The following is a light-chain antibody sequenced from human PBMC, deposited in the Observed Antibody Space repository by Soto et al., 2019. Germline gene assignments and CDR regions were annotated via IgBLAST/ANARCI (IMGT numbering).Light chain of an antibody. CDR1: QSVATNY. J-gene: IGKJ2*01. CDR3: QQFGSSPPKYT. Sequence: EIVLTQSPGTLSLSPGERATLSCRASQSVATNYLAWYQQKPGQAPRLLIYATSTRATGNPDRFSGSGFATELTLTISRLEPDDFAVYYCQQFGSSPPKYTFGQGTKLEIK. CDR2: ATS. V-gene: IGKV3-20*01.